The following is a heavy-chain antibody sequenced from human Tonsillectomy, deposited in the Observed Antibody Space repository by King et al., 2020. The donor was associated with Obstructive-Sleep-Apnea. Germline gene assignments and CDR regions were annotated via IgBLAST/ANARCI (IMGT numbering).Heavy chain of an antibody. CDR1: GFTFRSYG. CDR2: ISYDGSNK. D-gene: IGHD2-8*02. CDR3: AKDLVRVTDFDY. V-gene: IGHV3-30*18. Sequence: VQLVQSGGGVVQPGRSLRLSCAASGFTFRSYGMHWVRPAPGKGLEWVAVISYDGSNKYYADSVKGRFTISRDNSKNTLYLQMSSLRAEDTAVYYCAKDLVRVTDFDYWGQGTLVTVSS. J-gene: IGHJ4*02.